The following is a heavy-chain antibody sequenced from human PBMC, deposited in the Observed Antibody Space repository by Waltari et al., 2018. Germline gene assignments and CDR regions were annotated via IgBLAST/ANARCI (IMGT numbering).Heavy chain of an antibody. CDR2: IIPIFGTA. Sequence: QVQLVQSGAEVKKPGSSVKVSCKASGDTFSSSAINWVRQAPGQGLEWMGGIIPIFGTANYAQKFQGRVTITADESTSTAYMELSSLRSEDTAVYYCARDSRRVMAFDIWGQGTMVTVSS. J-gene: IGHJ3*02. CDR3: ARDSRRVMAFDI. V-gene: IGHV1-69*01. D-gene: IGHD2-8*01. CDR1: GDTFSSSA.